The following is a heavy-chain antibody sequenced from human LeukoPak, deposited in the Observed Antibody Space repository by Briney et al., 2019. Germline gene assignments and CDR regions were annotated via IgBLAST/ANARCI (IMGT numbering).Heavy chain of an antibody. Sequence: PGGSLRLSCAASGFTFSSYSMNWVRQAPGKGLEWVSYISSSSSTIYYADSVKGRFTISRDNAKNSLYLQMNSLRAEDTAVYYCAKREPRLIHGDAFDIWGQGTMVTVSS. CDR1: GFTFSSYS. J-gene: IGHJ3*02. CDR3: AKREPRLIHGDAFDI. D-gene: IGHD1-26*01. CDR2: ISSSSSTI. V-gene: IGHV3-48*01.